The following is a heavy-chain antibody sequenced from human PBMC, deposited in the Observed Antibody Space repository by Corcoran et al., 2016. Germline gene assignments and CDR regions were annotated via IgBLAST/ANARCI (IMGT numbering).Heavy chain of an antibody. D-gene: IGHD5-18*01. CDR1: GFTFSNAW. V-gene: IGHV3-15*01. CDR2: SKSKTDGGTT. J-gene: IGHJ4*02. CDR3: TTIRVDTAI. Sequence: EVQLVESGGGLVKPGGSLRLSCAASGFTFSNAWMSWVRQAPGKGLEWVGRSKSKTDGGTTDYAAPVKGRFTISRDDSKNTLYLQMNSLKTEDTAVYYCTTIRVDTAIWGQGTLFTVSS.